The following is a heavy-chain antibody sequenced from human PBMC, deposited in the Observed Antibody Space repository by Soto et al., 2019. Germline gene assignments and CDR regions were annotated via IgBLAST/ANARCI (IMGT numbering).Heavy chain of an antibody. J-gene: IGHJ6*02. CDR2: IYYSGST. CDR1: GGSISRYY. D-gene: IGHD3-3*01. Sequence: PSETLSLTCTVSGGSISRYYWSWIRQPPGKGLEWIGYIYYSGSTNYNPSLKSRVTISVDTSKNQFSLKLSSVTAADTAVYYCARGSHYDFWSGYKIYYYYGMDVWGQGTTVTVSS. CDR3: ARGSHYDFWSGYKIYYYYGMDV. V-gene: IGHV4-59*01.